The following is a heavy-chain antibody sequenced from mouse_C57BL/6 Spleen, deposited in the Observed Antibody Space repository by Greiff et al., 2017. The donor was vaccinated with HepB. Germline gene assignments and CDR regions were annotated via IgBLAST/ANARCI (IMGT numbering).Heavy chain of an antibody. CDR2: IYPRDGST. CDR1: GYTFTSYD. J-gene: IGHJ4*01. V-gene: IGHV1-85*01. D-gene: IGHD2-3*01. CDR3: ARSGGYFFYAMDY. Sequence: QVQLKQSGPELVKPGASVKLSCKASGYTFTSYDINWVKQRPGQGLEWIGWIYPRDGSTKYNEKFKGKATLTVDTSSSTAYMELHSLTSEDSAVYFCARSGGYFFYAMDYWGQGTSVTVSS.